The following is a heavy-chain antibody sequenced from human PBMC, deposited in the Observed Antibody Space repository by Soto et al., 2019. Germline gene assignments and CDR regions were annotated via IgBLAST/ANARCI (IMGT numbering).Heavy chain of an antibody. J-gene: IGHJ4*02. CDR2: VYWDDSK. D-gene: IGHD2-2*01. CDR1: GFSLSTRDVG. Sequence: QITLNESGPTLVKPTQTLTLTCTFSGFSLSTRDVGVGWIRQPPGEALEWLGVVYWDDSKTYSPSLESRLTITKDTSKNQVVLRMPKMDPVDTATYYCAHCRGGVASFWGQGTLVTVSS. CDR3: AHCRGGVASF. V-gene: IGHV2-5*02.